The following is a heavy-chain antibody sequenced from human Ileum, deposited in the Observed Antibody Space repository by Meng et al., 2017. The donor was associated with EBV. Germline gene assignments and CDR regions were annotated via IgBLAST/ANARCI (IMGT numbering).Heavy chain of an antibody. D-gene: IGHD6-19*01. CDR1: ADYTSGNSW. Sequence: PVLVSPSGTLSLTCTSYADYTSGNSWWNWVRQPPGKGLEWIGDIYHSGDSNYNPSLKSRVTISLYNSNNQFSLTLSSVTAADTAVYYCVRDPIPVPGRNFDYWGQGTLVTVSS. V-gene: IGHV4-4*02. J-gene: IGHJ4*02. CDR2: IYHSGDS. CDR3: VRDPIPVPGRNFDY.